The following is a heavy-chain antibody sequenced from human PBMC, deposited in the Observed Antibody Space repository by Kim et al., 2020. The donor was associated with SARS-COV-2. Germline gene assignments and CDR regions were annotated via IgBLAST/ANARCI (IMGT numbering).Heavy chain of an antibody. V-gene: IGHV4-34*01. CDR1: GASLNDYS. Sequence: SETLSLTCAVYGASLNDYSWSWIRQAPGKGLDWIGEINPTGSTNYKPSLKSRVIISVDTSTTKFXLKLTSVTXAATAVYYCARGRLRXXSWXXWG. CDR2: INPTGST. J-gene: IGHJ1*01. CDR3: ARGRLRXXSWXX.